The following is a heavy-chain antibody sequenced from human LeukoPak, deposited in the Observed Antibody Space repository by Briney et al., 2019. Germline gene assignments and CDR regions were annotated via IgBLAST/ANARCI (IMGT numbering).Heavy chain of an antibody. CDR1: GGSISSSNW. CDR2: IYHSGST. V-gene: IGHV4-4*02. Sequence: SGALSLTCAVSGGSISSSNWWSWVRQPPGKGLEWIGEIYHSGSTNYNPSLKSRVTISVDTSKNQFSLKLSSVTAADTAVYYCARTEGPNYGMDVWGQGTTVIVSS. J-gene: IGHJ6*02. CDR3: ARTEGPNYGMDV.